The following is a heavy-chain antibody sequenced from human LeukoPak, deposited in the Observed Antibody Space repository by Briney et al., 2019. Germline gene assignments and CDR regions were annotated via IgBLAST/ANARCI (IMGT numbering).Heavy chain of an antibody. J-gene: IGHJ6*03. CDR3: AREGAVAKNYYMDV. CDR1: GGSISSYY. D-gene: IGHD6-19*01. V-gene: IGHV4-4*07. CDR2: IYTSGST. Sequence: SETLSLTCTVSGGSISSYYWSWIRQPAGKGLEWIGRIYTSGSTNYNPSLKSRVTMSVDTSKNQFSLKLSSVTAADTAVYYCAREGAVAKNYYMDVRGKGTTVTVSS.